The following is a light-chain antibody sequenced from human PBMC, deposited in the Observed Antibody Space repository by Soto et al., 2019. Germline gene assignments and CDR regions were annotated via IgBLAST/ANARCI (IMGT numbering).Light chain of an antibody. Sequence: QSALTRPASVSGSPGQSITISCTGTSSDVGGYNYVSWYQQHPGKAPKLMIYEVSNRPSGVSNRFSGSKSGNTASLTISGLQAEDEADYYCSSYTGSSTPYVFGTGTKVTVL. V-gene: IGLV2-14*01. CDR1: SSDVGGYNY. J-gene: IGLJ1*01. CDR2: EVS. CDR3: SSYTGSSTPYV.